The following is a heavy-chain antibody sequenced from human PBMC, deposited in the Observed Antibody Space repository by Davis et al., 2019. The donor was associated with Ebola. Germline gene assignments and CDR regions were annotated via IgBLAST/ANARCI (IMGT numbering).Heavy chain of an antibody. Sequence: MPSETLSLTCSVSGGSVGSYYWSWIRQPPGKGLEWIGYIYYSGSTNYNPSLKSRVTMSVDTSNNQFSLELISVAAADTAVYFCARDVRLYDSSGFAYFDFWGHGTLVTVSS. V-gene: IGHV4-59*02. CDR2: IYYSGST. J-gene: IGHJ4*01. D-gene: IGHD3-22*01. CDR1: GGSVGSYY. CDR3: ARDVRLYDSSGFAYFDF.